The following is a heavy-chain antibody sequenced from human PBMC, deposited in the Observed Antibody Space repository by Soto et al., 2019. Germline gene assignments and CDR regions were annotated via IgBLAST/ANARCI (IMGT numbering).Heavy chain of an antibody. CDR3: VQRNSGGYYFQY. CDR1: GFTFSNYI. V-gene: IGHV3-64D*06. CDR2: IDNSGDTT. Sequence: GGSLRLSCAASGFTFSNYIMYWVRQAPGKGLEYVSAIDNSGDTTYYTDSVKGRFIISRDNSKNILYLQMGSLRAEDTAMYYCVQRNSGGYYFQYWGQGALVTVSS. J-gene: IGHJ4*02. D-gene: IGHD3-22*01.